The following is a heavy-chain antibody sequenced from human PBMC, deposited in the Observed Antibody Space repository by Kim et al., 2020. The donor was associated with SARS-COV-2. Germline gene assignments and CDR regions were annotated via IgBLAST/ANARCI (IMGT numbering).Heavy chain of an antibody. Sequence: GGSLRLSCAASGFTFSNAWMSWVRQAPGKGLEWVGRIKSKTDGGTTDYAAPVKGRLIISRDDSKNTLYLQMNSLKTEDTAVYYCTTGGPGYSYDRGLGYWGQGTLVTVSS. CDR3: TTGGPGYSYDRGLGY. CDR2: IKSKTDGGTT. V-gene: IGHV3-15*01. CDR1: GFTFSNAW. D-gene: IGHD5-18*01. J-gene: IGHJ4*02.